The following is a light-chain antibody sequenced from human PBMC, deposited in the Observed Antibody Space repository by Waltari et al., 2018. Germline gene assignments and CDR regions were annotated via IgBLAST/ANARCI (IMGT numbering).Light chain of an antibody. CDR1: QSVSSN. CDR3: QQYNNWPPYT. J-gene: IGKJ2*01. CDR2: GAS. V-gene: IGKV3-15*01. Sequence: IVMTQSPATLSVSPGERATLSCRASQSVSSNLAWYQQKPGQAPRLLIYGASTRATGIPARFSGSGSGTEFTLTISSMQSEDFAVYYCQQYNNWPPYTFGQGPSWRSN.